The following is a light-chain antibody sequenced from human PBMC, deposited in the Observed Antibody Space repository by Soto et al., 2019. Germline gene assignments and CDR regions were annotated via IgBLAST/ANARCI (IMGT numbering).Light chain of an antibody. V-gene: IGLV2-8*01. CDR3: KSYAGSNTYV. CDR2: EVV. J-gene: IGLJ1*01. Sequence: QSALTQPASVSGSPGQSITISCTGTSSDVGGSNYVSWYQHHPGKAPRLIIYEVVQRPSGVPDRFSGSKSGNTASLTVSGLQAADEADYFCKSYAGSNTYVFGSGTKVTVL. CDR1: SSDVGGSNY.